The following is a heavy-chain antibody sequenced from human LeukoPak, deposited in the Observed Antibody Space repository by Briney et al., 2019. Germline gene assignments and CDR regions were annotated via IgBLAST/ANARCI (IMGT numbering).Heavy chain of an antibody. CDR3: AREITIFGDAFDI. Sequence: SETLSLTCTVSGGSISSGSYYWSWIRQSAGKGLEWIGRIYTSGSTNYNPSLKSRVTISVDTSKNQFSLKLSSVTAADTAVYYCAREITIFGDAFDIWGQGTMVTVSS. J-gene: IGHJ3*02. D-gene: IGHD3-3*01. CDR2: IYTSGST. CDR1: GGSISSGSYY. V-gene: IGHV4-61*02.